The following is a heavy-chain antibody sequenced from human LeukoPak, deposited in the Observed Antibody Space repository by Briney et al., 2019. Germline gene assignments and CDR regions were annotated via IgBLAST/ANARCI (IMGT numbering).Heavy chain of an antibody. J-gene: IGHJ4*02. V-gene: IGHV3-11*04. D-gene: IGHD5-18*01. Sequence: GGSLRLSCAASGFTFSDYYMSWIRQAPGKGLEWVSYISNSGSTIFYADSVKGRFTISRDNAKNSLYLQMNSLRAEDTAVNYCARGKYSYGAYFDYWGQGTLVTVSS. CDR2: ISNSGSTI. CDR1: GFTFSDYY. CDR3: ARGKYSYGAYFDY.